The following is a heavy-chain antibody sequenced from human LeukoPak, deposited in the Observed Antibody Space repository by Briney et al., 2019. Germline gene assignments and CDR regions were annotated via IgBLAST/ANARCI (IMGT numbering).Heavy chain of an antibody. CDR2: IYHSGST. V-gene: IGHV4-39*07. D-gene: IGHD4-11*01. J-gene: IGHJ4*02. CDR3: AIYSGLRPAPFDY. CDR1: GGSISSSSYY. Sequence: SETLSLTCTVSGGSISSSSYYWGWIRQPPGKGLEWIGSIYHSGSTYYNPSLKSRVTISVDTSKNQFSLKLSSVTAADTAVYYCAIYSGLRPAPFDYWGQGTLVTVSS.